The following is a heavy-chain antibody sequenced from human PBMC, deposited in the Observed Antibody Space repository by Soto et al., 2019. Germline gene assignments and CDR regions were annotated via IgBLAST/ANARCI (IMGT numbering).Heavy chain of an antibody. V-gene: IGHV1-2*02. CDR1: GYTFTGYY. D-gene: IGHD3-10*01. Sequence: QVQLVQSGAEVKKPGASVKVSCKASGYTFTGYYMHWVRQAPGQGREWMGWINPNSGGTNYAQKFQGRVTMTRDTSISTAYMELSRLRSDDTAVYYCASRGVRGVIPNYYYYGMDVWGQGTTVTVSS. CDR3: ASRGVRGVIPNYYYYGMDV. J-gene: IGHJ6*02. CDR2: INPNSGGT.